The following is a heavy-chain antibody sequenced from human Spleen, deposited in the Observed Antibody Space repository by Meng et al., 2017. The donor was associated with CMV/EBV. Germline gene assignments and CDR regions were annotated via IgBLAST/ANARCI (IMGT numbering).Heavy chain of an antibody. CDR2: IIPIFGTA. Sequence: SSYAISWVRQAPGQGLEWMGGIIPIFGTANYAKKFQGRVTITTDESTSTAYMELSSLRSEDTAVYYCARGLKNTIFGVVIPYYFDYWGQGTLVTVSS. D-gene: IGHD3-3*01. CDR3: ARGLKNTIFGVVIPYYFDY. CDR1: SSYA. J-gene: IGHJ4*02. V-gene: IGHV1-69*05.